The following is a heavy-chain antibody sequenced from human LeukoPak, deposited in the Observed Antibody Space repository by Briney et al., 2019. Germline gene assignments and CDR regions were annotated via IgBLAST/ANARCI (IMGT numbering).Heavy chain of an antibody. CDR1: GYSFTSHW. Sequence: GESLKISCKGFGYSFTSHWIGWVRQMPGKGLEWMGIIYPGDSDTRYSPSFQGQVTISADKSISTAYLQWSSLKASDTAMYYCARHTGRWELPRGLNWFDPWGQGTLVTVSS. V-gene: IGHV5-51*01. CDR3: ARHTGRWELPRGLNWFDP. J-gene: IGHJ5*02. CDR2: IYPGDSDT. D-gene: IGHD1-26*01.